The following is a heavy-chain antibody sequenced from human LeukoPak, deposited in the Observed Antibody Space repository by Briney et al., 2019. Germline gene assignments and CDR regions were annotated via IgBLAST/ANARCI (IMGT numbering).Heavy chain of an antibody. V-gene: IGHV1-69*06. CDR1: GGTFSSYA. J-gene: IGHJ4*02. Sequence: SVKVSCKASGGTFSSYAISWVRQAPGQGLEWMGGIIPIFGTANYAQKFQGRVTITADKSTSTAYMELSSLRSEDTAVYYCARRPAAMKGEDYWGQGTLVTVSS. D-gene: IGHD2-2*01. CDR2: IIPIFGTA. CDR3: ARRPAAMKGEDY.